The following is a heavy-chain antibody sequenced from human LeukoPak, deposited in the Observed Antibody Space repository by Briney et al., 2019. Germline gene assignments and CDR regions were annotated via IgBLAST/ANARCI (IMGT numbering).Heavy chain of an antibody. D-gene: IGHD2-2*01. J-gene: IGHJ4*02. CDR3: VKDHFSTSPSYFDY. V-gene: IGHV3-23*01. CDR2: IGGSGESS. CDR1: GFTFTRSA. Sequence: HTGGSLRLSCAAAGFTFTRSAMSWVRQAPGKGLEWVSGIGGSGESSYYPDSVKGRFIISRDNSKNTLFLQMNSLRAEDTAVYYCVKDHFSTSPSYFDYWGQGTLVAVSS.